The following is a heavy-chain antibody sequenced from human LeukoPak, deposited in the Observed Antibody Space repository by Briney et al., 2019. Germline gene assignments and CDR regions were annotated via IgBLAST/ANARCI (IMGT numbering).Heavy chain of an antibody. V-gene: IGHV4-34*01. Sequence: SETLSLTCAVYGGSFSGYYWSWIRQPPGKGLEWIGEINHSGSTNYNPSLKSRVTISVDTSKNQFSLKLSSVTAADTAVYYCARVGVEVATDAFDIWGQGTMVTVSS. D-gene: IGHD5-24*01. CDR1: GGSFSGYY. CDR2: INHSGST. J-gene: IGHJ3*02. CDR3: ARVGVEVATDAFDI.